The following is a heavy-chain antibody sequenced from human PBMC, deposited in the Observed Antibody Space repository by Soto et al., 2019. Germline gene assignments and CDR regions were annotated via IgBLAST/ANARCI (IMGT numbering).Heavy chain of an antibody. CDR2: ISYSGSTI. J-gene: IGHJ4*02. V-gene: IGHV3-48*02. CDR3: VRDGDY. CDR1: GFSFSSYS. Sequence: GGSLRLSCAASGFSFSSYSMNWVRQAPGKGLEWVSYISYSGSTIYYADSVKGRFTISRDNAKRSLFLQMNSLRDDDTAVYYCVRDGDYWGQGTLVTVSS.